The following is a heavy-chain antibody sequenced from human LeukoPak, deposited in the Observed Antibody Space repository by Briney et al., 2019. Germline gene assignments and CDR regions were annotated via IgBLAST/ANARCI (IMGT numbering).Heavy chain of an antibody. CDR2: ISAYNGNT. CDR3: ARGSVAGPNYYFDY. J-gene: IGHJ4*02. V-gene: IGHV1-18*01. CDR1: GYTFTSYG. Sequence: AASVKVSCKTSGYTFTSYGITWVRQAPGQGLEWMGWISAYNGNTYYAQKLQDRVTMTTDTSTSTAYMELRSLRSDDTAVYYCARGSVAGPNYYFDYWGQGTLVTVSS. D-gene: IGHD6-19*01.